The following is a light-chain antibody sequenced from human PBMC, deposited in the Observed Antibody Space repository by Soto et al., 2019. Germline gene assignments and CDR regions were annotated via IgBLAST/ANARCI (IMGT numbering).Light chain of an antibody. CDR3: QQYMSSVT. J-gene: IGKJ1*01. CDR1: QRVDTTF. V-gene: IGKV3-20*01. Sequence: EIVLTQSPGCLSLSPGQRATLSCRASQRVDTTFFAWYQKKPGQAPRLLIYGASKRATGIPDRFSGSGSGTDFPLIISRLAPDDFAVYYCQQYMSSVTFGQGTKVEIK. CDR2: GAS.